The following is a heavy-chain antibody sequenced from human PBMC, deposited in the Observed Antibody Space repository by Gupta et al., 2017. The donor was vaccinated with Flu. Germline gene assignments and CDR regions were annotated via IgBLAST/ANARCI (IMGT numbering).Heavy chain of an antibody. CDR3: ARGGSGYDWGGY. CDR2: INGPASST. J-gene: IGHJ4*02. Sequence: QPGGSLRLSCATSGFTFSSYWMHWVRQGPGKGLVWVSRINGPASSTSYADSVKGRFTVSRDNARNTVYLQMNSLRPDDTAVYYCARGGSGYDWGGYWGQGTLVTVSS. V-gene: IGHV3-74*01. D-gene: IGHD5-12*01. CDR1: GFTFSSYW.